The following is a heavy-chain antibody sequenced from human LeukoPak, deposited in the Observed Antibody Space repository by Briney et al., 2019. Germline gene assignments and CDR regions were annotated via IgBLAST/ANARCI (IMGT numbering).Heavy chain of an antibody. CDR2: ISGSGGST. CDR3: AKDGVGGGYNDY. Sequence: GGSLRLSCAASGFTFSSYAMSWVRQAPGKGLEWVPAISGSGGSTYYADSVKGRFTISRDNSKNTLYLQMNSLRAEDTAVYYCAKDGVGGGYNDYWGQGTLVTVSS. D-gene: IGHD3-3*01. J-gene: IGHJ4*02. V-gene: IGHV3-23*01. CDR1: GFTFSSYA.